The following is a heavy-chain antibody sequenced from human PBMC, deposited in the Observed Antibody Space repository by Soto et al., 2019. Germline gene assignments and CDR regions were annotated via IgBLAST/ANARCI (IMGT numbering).Heavy chain of an antibody. J-gene: IGHJ5*02. CDR2: INSDGSST. Sequence: GGSLRLSCVASGFGFHTYWMHWVRQVPGKGLVWVARINSDGSSTSYADSVKGRFTISRDNAKNTLYLQMNSLRAEDTAVYYCVLRNWFDPWGQGTLVTVSS. V-gene: IGHV3-74*01. CDR1: GFGFHTYW. D-gene: IGHD3-16*01. CDR3: VLRNWFDP.